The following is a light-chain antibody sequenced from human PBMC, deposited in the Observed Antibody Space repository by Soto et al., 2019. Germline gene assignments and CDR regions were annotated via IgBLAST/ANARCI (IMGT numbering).Light chain of an antibody. J-gene: IGKJ2*01. CDR3: QKYNNWPPEYT. CDR1: QSIGNY. V-gene: IGKV3-15*01. CDR2: VAS. Sequence: ETVMTQSPATLSVSPGERATLSCRASQSIGNYLAWFQQKPGQSPRLLIYVASTRATGVPVRFSGAGSGTEFALTISSLQSEDFAVYYCQKYNNWPPEYTFGQGTKLEIK.